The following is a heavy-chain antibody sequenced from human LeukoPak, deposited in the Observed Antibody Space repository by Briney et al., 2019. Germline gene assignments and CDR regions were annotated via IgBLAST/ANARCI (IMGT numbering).Heavy chain of an antibody. CDR1: GGSITYCY. CDR2: IYYSGTT. J-gene: IGHJ4*02. Sequence: PSETLSLTCTVSGGSITYCYWSWFRQPPGRGLEWLGYIYYSGTTSYHPYLKSRLTISGDTSMNQFSLRLRSVTAADTAVYYCARLSAVPGNWASDSWGQGTLVTVSS. CDR3: ARLSAVPGNWASDS. V-gene: IGHV4-59*08. D-gene: IGHD6-19*01.